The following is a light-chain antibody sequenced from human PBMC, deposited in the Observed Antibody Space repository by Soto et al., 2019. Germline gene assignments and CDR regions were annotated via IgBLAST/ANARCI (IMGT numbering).Light chain of an antibody. Sequence: DIQMTQSPSSLSASVGDRVTITCRASQDISNYLAWFQQKPGKAPKSLIYAASNLQSGVPSKFSGSGSGTDFMLTISSLQPEDFATYYCQQYHTFPLPFGGGTKVDIK. V-gene: IGKV1-16*02. CDR1: QDISNY. J-gene: IGKJ4*01. CDR3: QQYHTFPLP. CDR2: AAS.